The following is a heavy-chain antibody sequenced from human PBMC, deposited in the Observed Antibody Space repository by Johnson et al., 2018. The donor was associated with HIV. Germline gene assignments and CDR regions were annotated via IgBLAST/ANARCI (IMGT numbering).Heavy chain of an antibody. Sequence: QVQLVESGGGVVQPGRSLRLSCAASGFTFSSYAMHWVRQAPGKGLEWVTLISYDENNKLYADSVKGRFTISRDNSKNTLYLQMNSLRAEDTAVYFCAREARIVVVEPSDAFDIWGQGTMVTVSS. CDR1: GFTFSSYA. J-gene: IGHJ3*02. CDR3: AREARIVVVEPSDAFDI. V-gene: IGHV3-30*04. CDR2: ISYDENNK. D-gene: IGHD3-22*01.